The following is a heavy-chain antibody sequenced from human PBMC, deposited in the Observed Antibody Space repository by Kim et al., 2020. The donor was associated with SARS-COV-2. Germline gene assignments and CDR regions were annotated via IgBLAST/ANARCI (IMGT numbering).Heavy chain of an antibody. Sequence: GGSLRLSCAASGFSFSTYAMSWVRQAPGKGLEWVSAVSGSGGGTYSADSVKGRFTISRDNSNNTVYLQMNSLRADDTAVYYCAKDRVDFWSGPSQFDLWG. CDR3: AKDRVDFWSGPSQFDL. V-gene: IGHV3-23*01. CDR1: GFSFSTYA. D-gene: IGHD3-3*01. J-gene: IGHJ2*01. CDR2: VSGSGGGT.